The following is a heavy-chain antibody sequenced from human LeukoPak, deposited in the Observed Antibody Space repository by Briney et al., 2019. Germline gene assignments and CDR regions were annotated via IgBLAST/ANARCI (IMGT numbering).Heavy chain of an antibody. CDR3: ARAGSSWYQEYYFDY. D-gene: IGHD6-13*01. CDR2: INHSGST. CDR1: GGSFSGYY. J-gene: IGHJ4*02. V-gene: IGHV4-34*01. Sequence: SETLSLTCAVYGGSFSGYYWSWTRQPPGKGLEWIGEINHSGSTNYNPSLKSRVTISVDMSKNQFSVKLSSVTAADTAVYYCARAGSSWYQEYYFDYWGQGSLVTVSS.